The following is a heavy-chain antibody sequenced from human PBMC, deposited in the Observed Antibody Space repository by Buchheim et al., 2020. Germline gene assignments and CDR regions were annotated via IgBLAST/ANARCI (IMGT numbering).Heavy chain of an antibody. CDR3: ARTVAAYYYYGLDV. V-gene: IGHV3-23*01. CDR2: ISGGGGGA. D-gene: IGHD6-19*01. Sequence: EVQLLESGGTLVQPGGSLRLSCAASGLTFSNYAMSWVRQAPGKGLEWVSVISGGGGGAYYADFVKGRFTISRDNSHNTLYLQMHSLGAEDTAVYYCARTVAAYYYYGLDVWGQGTT. CDR1: GLTFSNYA. J-gene: IGHJ6*02.